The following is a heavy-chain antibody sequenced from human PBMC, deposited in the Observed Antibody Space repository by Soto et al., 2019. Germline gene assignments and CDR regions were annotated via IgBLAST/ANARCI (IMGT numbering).Heavy chain of an antibody. CDR1: GFTFNNYA. CDR2: ITSSGAA. J-gene: IGHJ5*02. V-gene: IGHV3-23*01. CDR3: AKGESSVSARDFDP. Sequence: GGSLRLSCEASGFTFNNYAIAWVRQAPGKGLEWVSGITSSGAAYYADSVKGRFTISRDNSKNTLYLQMNSLRAEDTAVYYCAKGESSVSARDFDPWGQGTPGHRLL. D-gene: IGHD3-22*01.